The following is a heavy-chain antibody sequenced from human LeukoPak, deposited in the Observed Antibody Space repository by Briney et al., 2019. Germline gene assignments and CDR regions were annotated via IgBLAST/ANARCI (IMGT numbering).Heavy chain of an antibody. V-gene: IGHV3-74*01. CDR2: ISTDGSST. Sequence: GGSLRLSWAASGFSFSSYWMHWVRQAPGKGLLWVSRISTDGSSTSYADSVKGRFTISRDNAKNTLYLQMNSLRAEDTAVYYCARDSGHDYYFDYWGQGTLVTVSS. D-gene: IGHD5-12*01. CDR1: GFSFSSYW. CDR3: ARDSGHDYYFDY. J-gene: IGHJ4*02.